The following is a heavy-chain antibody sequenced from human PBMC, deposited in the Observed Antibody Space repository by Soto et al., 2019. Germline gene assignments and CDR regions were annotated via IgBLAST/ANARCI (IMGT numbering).Heavy chain of an antibody. V-gene: IGHV3-7*01. CDR2: IKQDGSEK. J-gene: IGHJ6*03. CDR1: GFTFSSYW. Sequence: GGSLRLSCAASGFTFSSYWMSWVRQAPGKGLEWVANIKQDGSEKYYVDSVKGRFTISRDNAKNSLYLQMNSLRAEDTAVYYCARVDVGYCSSTSCYDYYYMDVWGKGTTVTVSS. CDR3: ARVDVGYCSSTSCYDYYYMDV. D-gene: IGHD2-2*01.